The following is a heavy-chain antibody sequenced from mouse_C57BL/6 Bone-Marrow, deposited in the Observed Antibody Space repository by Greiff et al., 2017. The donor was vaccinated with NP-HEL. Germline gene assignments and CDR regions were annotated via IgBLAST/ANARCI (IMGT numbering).Heavy chain of an antibody. J-gene: IGHJ4*01. CDR3: ARNYYGSSYGAMDY. D-gene: IGHD1-1*01. CDR2: INPNNGGT. Sequence: VQLQQSGPELVKPGASVKIPCKASGYTFTDYNMDWVKQSHGKSLEWIGDINPNNGGTIYNQKFKGKATLTVDKSSSTAYMERRSLTSEDTAVYYCARNYYGSSYGAMDYWGQGTSVTVSS. V-gene: IGHV1-18*01. CDR1: GYTFTDYN.